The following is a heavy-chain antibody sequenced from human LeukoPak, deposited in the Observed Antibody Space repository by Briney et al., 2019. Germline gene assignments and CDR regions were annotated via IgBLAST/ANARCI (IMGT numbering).Heavy chain of an antibody. V-gene: IGHV4-39*07. CDR2: IYYSGST. CDR3: ARGGSYYEPFDY. D-gene: IGHD1-26*01. J-gene: IGHJ4*02. CDR1: GGSISSSSYY. Sequence: SETLSLTCTVSGGSISSSSYYWGWIRQPPGKGLEWIGSIYYSGSTNYNPSLKSRVTISVDTSKNQFSLKLSSVTAADTAVYYCARGGSYYEPFDYWGQGTLVTVSS.